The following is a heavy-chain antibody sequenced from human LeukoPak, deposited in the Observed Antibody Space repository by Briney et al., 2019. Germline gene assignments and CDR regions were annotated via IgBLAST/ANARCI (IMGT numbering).Heavy chain of an antibody. CDR2: IIPNRGIA. J-gene: IGHJ6*02. CDR3: ARGGGTTVTPPYYYYSMDA. D-gene: IGHD4-11*01. V-gene: IGHV1-69*04. CDR1: GGTFSSYG. Sequence: VASVKVSCKASGGTFSSYGVSWMRQAPGQGLERMGRIIPNRGIANYAQKFQARVTITADKFTSTASMELSSLRSDDTAVYYCARGGGTTVTPPYYYYSMDAWGQGTTVTVSS.